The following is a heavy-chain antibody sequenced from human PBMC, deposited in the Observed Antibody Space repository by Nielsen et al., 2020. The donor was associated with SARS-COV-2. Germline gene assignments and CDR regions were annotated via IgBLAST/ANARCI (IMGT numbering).Heavy chain of an antibody. Sequence: WIRQPPGKGLEWVSAISGSGGSTYYADYVKGRFTISRDNSKNTLYLQMNSLRAEDTAVYYCAKMEGDYDFWSGYVSGPYGMDVWGQGTTVTVSS. D-gene: IGHD3-3*01. J-gene: IGHJ6*02. CDR2: ISGSGGST. CDR3: AKMEGDYDFWSGYVSGPYGMDV. V-gene: IGHV3-23*01.